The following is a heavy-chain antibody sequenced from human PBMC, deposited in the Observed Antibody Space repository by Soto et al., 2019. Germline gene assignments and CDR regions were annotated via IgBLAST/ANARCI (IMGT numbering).Heavy chain of an antibody. J-gene: IGHJ4*02. CDR2: IYYSGST. CDR1: WGSSSNLGCC. V-gene: IGHV4-31*01. Sequence: SQMKCLSKTVAWGSSSNLGCCCIINRQHPGKGLEWIGYIYYSGSTYYNPSLKSPVTISVDTSKNQFSLKLSSVTAADTAVYYCATPGSGGSWFAYWGQGTLVTVSS. D-gene: IGHD2-15*01. CDR3: ATPGSGGSWFAY.